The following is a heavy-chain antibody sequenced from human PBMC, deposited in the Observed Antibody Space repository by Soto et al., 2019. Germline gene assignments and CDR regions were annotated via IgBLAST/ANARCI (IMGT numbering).Heavy chain of an antibody. CDR1: GFTFSNSW. CDR3: TTDTGYLTFDY. CDR2: IKEDGTAK. Sequence: GGSLRLSCAASGFTFSNSWMNWVRQAPGKGLEWVANIKEDGTAKYYLDSVKGRFTVSRDNVKNSLYLQMNSLRAEDTAMYYWTTDTGYLTFDYWGPGTLVTVSS. J-gene: IGHJ4*02. D-gene: IGHD3-22*01. V-gene: IGHV3-7*01.